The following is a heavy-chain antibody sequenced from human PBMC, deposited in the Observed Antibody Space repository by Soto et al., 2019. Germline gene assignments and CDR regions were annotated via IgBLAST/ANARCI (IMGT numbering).Heavy chain of an antibody. V-gene: IGHV4-4*02. Sequence: PSETLSLTCAVSGGSISSSNWWSWVRQPPGKGLEWIGEIYHSGSTNYNPSLKSRVATSVDKSENQFSLKLSFVTAADTAVYYCARKATNDYGDYSFDYWGQGTLVTVSS. D-gene: IGHD4-17*01. CDR1: GGSISSSNW. J-gene: IGHJ4*02. CDR2: IYHSGST. CDR3: ARKATNDYGDYSFDY.